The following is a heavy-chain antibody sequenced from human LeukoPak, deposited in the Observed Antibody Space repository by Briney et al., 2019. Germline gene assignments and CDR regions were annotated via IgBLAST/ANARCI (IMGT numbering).Heavy chain of an antibody. J-gene: IGHJ5*02. V-gene: IGHV1-18*01. CDR3: ARTSQWLVLGAWFDP. D-gene: IGHD6-19*01. Sequence: ASVKVSCKASGYTFTSYGISWVRQAPGQGLEWMGWISAYNGNTNYAQKLQGRVTMTTDTSTSTAYMELRSLRSDDTAVYYCARTSQWLVLGAWFDPWGQGTLVTVSS. CDR2: ISAYNGNT. CDR1: GYTFTSYG.